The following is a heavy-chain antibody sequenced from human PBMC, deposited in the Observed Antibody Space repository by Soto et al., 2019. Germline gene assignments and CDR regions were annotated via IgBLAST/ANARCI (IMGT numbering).Heavy chain of an antibody. Sequence: SETLSLTCSVSGDSISSSDSYWSLIRQAPGKGLEWIGYINSSGRTYYKPSLKSRVSISIDTSTNQFSLRLTSVTVADTAVYFCARFSTLGKDYGVDVXGQGTTVTSP. CDR3: ARFSTLGKDYGVDV. CDR2: INSSGRT. D-gene: IGHD2-2*01. J-gene: IGHJ6*02. CDR1: GDSISSSDSY. V-gene: IGHV4-30-4*01.